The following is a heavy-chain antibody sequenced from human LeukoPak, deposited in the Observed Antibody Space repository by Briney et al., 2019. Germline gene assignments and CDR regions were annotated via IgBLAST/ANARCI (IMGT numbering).Heavy chain of an antibody. CDR1: GFTFDDYA. Sequence: PGGSLRLSCAASGFTFDDYAMHWVRQAPGKGLEWVSGISWNSGSIGYADSVKGRFTISRDNAKNSLYLQMNSLRAEDTALYYCAKALSTGDPYYFDYWGQGILVTVSS. V-gene: IGHV3-9*01. CDR2: ISWNSGSI. D-gene: IGHD7-27*01. J-gene: IGHJ4*02. CDR3: AKALSTGDPYYFDY.